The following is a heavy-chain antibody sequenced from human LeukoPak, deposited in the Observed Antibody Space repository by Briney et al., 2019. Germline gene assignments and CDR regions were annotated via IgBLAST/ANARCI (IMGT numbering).Heavy chain of an antibody. Sequence: GASVXXXCXXXGGTFSSYAISWVRXXPGQGLEWMGGIIPIFGTANYAQKFQGRVTITADESTSTAYMELSSLRSEDTAVYYCARGEYADYWGQGTLVTVSS. V-gene: IGHV1-69*13. CDR1: GGTFSSYA. J-gene: IGHJ4*02. CDR2: IIPIFGTA. CDR3: ARGEYADY. D-gene: IGHD2/OR15-2a*01.